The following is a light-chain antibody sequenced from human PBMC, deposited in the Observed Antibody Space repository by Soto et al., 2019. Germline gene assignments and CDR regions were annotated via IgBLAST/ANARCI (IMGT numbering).Light chain of an antibody. V-gene: IGKV1-39*01. J-gene: IGKJ1*01. CDR1: QSISSY. Sequence: DSQVTQAPSSRSASVGDRVTITCRASQSISSYLNWYQQKPGKAHKLLIYAASSLQSGVPSRFSGSGSGKDFTLTISSLQPEDFATYYCQKSYSPPRMFGQGTKVDIK. CDR2: AAS. CDR3: QKSYSPPRM.